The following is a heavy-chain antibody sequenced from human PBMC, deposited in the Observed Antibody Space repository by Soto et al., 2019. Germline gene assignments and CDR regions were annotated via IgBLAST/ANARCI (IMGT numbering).Heavy chain of an antibody. CDR2: IYAGGST. CDR3: ASGQNGYNKFYFDF. V-gene: IGHV3-53*01. CDR1: GVSIISHY. J-gene: IGHJ4*02. D-gene: IGHD5-12*01. Sequence: EVQLVESGGGLIQPGGSLRLSCAASGVSIISHYMSWVRQAPGKGLEWISLIYAGGSTFYADSVKGRFTISRDNSKNPLYLQMDSLPAEDTAVYYCASGQNGYNKFYFDFWGQGTLVTVSS.